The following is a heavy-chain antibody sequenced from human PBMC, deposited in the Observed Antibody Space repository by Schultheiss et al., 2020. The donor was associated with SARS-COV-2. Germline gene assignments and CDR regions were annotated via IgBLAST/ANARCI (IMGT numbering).Heavy chain of an antibody. CDR1: GFTFSDYY. D-gene: IGHD3-16*01. V-gene: IGHV3-33*08. CDR3: ARDWANYGMDV. Sequence: GGSLRLSCAASGFTFSDYYMSWIRQAPGKGLEWVTVIWYDGSNKYYADSVKGRFTISRDNSKNTLYLQMNSLRAEDTAVYYCARDWANYGMDVWGQGTTVTVSS. CDR2: IWYDGSNK. J-gene: IGHJ6*02.